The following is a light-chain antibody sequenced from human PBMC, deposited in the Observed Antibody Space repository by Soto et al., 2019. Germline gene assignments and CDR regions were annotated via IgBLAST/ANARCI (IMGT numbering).Light chain of an antibody. J-gene: IGKJ4*01. V-gene: IGKV1-17*03. CDR1: QGISNY. Sequence: DVQMTQSPSAVSASVGDRVKITCRASQGISNYLAWFQQKPGKVPKRLIYTTSTLQSGVPSRFSGSRSGTEFTLTISSLQPEDIATYYCLQHNSYPRTFGGGTKVEIK. CDR2: TTS. CDR3: LQHNSYPRT.